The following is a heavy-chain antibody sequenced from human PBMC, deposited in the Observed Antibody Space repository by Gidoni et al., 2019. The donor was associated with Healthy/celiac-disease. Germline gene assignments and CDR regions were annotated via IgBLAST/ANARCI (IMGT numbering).Heavy chain of an antibody. CDR3: ASAPSIAAYFDY. Sequence: QLQLQESGPGLVKPSETLSLTCTVSGGSISSSSYYWGWIRQPPGKGLEWIGSIYYSGSTYYNPSLKSRVTISVVTSKNQFSLKLSSVTAADTAVYYCASAPSIAAYFDYWGQGTLVTVSS. CDR1: GGSISSSSYY. CDR2: IYYSGST. J-gene: IGHJ4*02. V-gene: IGHV4-39*01. D-gene: IGHD2-15*01.